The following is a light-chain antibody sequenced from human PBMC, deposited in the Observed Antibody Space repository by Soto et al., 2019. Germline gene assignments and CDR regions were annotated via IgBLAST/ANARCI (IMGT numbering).Light chain of an antibody. Sequence: IVLTQSPGTLSLSPGETATLSCRASQTGSYSYLAWYQQKSGQAPRLLIYGVSTSATGIPDRFSGSGSGTEFTLTIRRLEPEDFAVYFCHHYGYSQWTFGQGTKVEVK. CDR1: QTGSYSY. V-gene: IGKV3-20*01. CDR2: GVS. CDR3: HHYGYSQWT. J-gene: IGKJ1*01.